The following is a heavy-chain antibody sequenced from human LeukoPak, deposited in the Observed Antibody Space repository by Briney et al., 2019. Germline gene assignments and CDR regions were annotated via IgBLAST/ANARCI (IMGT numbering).Heavy chain of an antibody. D-gene: IGHD5-18*01. CDR1: GGSISSYY. CDR3: ARVGRGHTYEYYFDY. Sequence: KPSETLSLICSVSGGSISSYYWGWIRQPPGKGLEWIGYISWIGSTNYNPSLKSRVTISVDTSKNQFSLRLSSVSAADTAVYYCARVGRGHTYEYYFDYWGQGTLVTVSS. J-gene: IGHJ4*02. CDR2: ISWIGST. V-gene: IGHV4-59*01.